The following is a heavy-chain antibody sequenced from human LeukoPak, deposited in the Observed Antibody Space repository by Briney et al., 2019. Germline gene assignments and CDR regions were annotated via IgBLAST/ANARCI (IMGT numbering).Heavy chain of an antibody. J-gene: IGHJ4*02. CDR3: SRIGYSSSSWDY. CDR2: IKQDGSEK. D-gene: IGHD6-6*01. CDR1: GFTFNNYW. V-gene: IGHV3-7*01. Sequence: QTGGSLRLSCAASGFTFNNYWMSWVRQAPGKGLEWVANIKQDGSEKDYVDSLKGRYTISRDNAKNSVYLQMNSLRAEDTAMYYCSRIGYSSSSWDYWGQGTLVTVSS.